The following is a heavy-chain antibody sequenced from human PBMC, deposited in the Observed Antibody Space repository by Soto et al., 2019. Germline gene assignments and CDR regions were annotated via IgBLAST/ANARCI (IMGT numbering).Heavy chain of an antibody. D-gene: IGHD3-22*01. J-gene: IGHJ4*02. Sequence: ASVKLSGKASGYTFTSYYIHWVRQAPGQGLEWMGIINPSGGSTSYAQKFQGRVTMTRDTSTSTVYMELSSLRSEDTAVYYCARDPYRIGCYRYDYWGQGTLVTVSS. V-gene: IGHV1-46*03. CDR3: ARDPYRIGCYRYDY. CDR1: GYTFTSYY. CDR2: INPSGGST.